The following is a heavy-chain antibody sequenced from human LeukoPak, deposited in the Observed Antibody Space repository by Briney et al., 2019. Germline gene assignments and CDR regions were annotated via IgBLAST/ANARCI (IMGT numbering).Heavy chain of an antibody. CDR2: ISRSSAYI. V-gene: IGHV3-21*01. CDR1: GFTLSSHS. J-gene: IGHJ4*02. Sequence: PGGSLRLSCAASGFTLSSHSMNWVRQAPGKGLEWVSSISRSSAYIYYADSVKGRFTISRDNAKNFLYLQMNSLRAEDTAVYYCARTYYDILTGYNPYFDYWGQGILVTVSS. D-gene: IGHD3-9*01. CDR3: ARTYYDILTGYNPYFDY.